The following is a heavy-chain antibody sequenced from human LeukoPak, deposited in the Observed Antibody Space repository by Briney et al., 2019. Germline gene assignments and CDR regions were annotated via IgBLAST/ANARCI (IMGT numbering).Heavy chain of an antibody. CDR1: GGTFSSYA. D-gene: IGHD3-10*01. Sequence: ASVKVSCKASGGTFSSYAISWVRQAPGQGLEWMGWINPNSGGTNYAQKFQGRVTMTRDTSISTAYMELSRLRSDDTAVYYCASSSVYGSGLPIDYWGQGTLVTVSS. J-gene: IGHJ4*02. V-gene: IGHV1-2*02. CDR3: ASSSVYGSGLPIDY. CDR2: INPNSGGT.